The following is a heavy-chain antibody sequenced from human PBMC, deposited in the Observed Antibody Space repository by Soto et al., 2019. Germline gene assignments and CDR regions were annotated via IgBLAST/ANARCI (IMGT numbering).Heavy chain of an antibody. CDR1: GGSISSYY. CDR3: ARGTMERYNWFDP. CDR2: IYYSGST. Sequence: SETLSLTCTVSGGSISSYYWSWIRQPPGKGLEWIGYIYYSGSTNYNPSLKSRVTISVDTSKNQFSLKLSSVTAADTAVYYCARGTMERYNWFDPWGQGXLVTVSS. V-gene: IGHV4-59*01. D-gene: IGHD1-1*01. J-gene: IGHJ5*02.